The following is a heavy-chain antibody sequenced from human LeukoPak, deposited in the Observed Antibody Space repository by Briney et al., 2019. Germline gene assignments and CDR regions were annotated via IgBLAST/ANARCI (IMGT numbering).Heavy chain of an antibody. V-gene: IGHV1-18*01. D-gene: IGHD1-1*01. Sequence: ASVKVSCKASGYTFTSYGISWVRQAPGQGLEWMGWISAYNGNTNYAQKLQGRVTMTTDTSTSTAYMELRSLRSDDTAVYYCAKEPTTTGNDWFDPWGQGSLVTVSS. J-gene: IGHJ5*02. CDR2: ISAYNGNT. CDR3: AKEPTTTGNDWFDP. CDR1: GYTFTSYG.